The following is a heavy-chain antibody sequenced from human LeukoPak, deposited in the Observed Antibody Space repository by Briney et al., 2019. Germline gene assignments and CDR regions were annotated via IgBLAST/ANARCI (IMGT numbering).Heavy chain of an antibody. D-gene: IGHD3-3*01. CDR1: GFTFSTYT. J-gene: IGHJ4*02. CDR2: ISSNSYYI. V-gene: IGHV3-21*01. CDR3: AREYYDFWSGYPGLPCY. Sequence: GGSLRLSCAASGFTFSTYTMNWVRQAPGKGLEWVSSISSNSYYIYYADSLRGRFTISRDNAKNSLYLQMNSLRAEDTAVYYCAREYYDFWSGYPGLPCYWGQGTLVTVSS.